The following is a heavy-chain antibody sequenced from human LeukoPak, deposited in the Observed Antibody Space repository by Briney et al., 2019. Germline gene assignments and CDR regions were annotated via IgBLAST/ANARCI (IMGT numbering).Heavy chain of an antibody. D-gene: IGHD5-24*01. J-gene: IGHJ6*02. CDR3: ARGGLQGSYYYYYGMDV. CDR2: IYSSGST. CDR1: GGSISCYY. Sequence: PSWTLSLTCTFSGGSISCYYWTWIRQPAGKGLEWVGRIYSSGSTNYNPSLKSRVTMSVDTSKNQVSLRLSSVTAADTAVYYCARGGLQGSYYYYYGMDVWGQGPTVSVSS. V-gene: IGHV4-4*07.